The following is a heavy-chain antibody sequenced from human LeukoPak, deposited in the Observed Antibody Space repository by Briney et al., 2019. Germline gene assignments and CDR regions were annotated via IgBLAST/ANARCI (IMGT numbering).Heavy chain of an antibody. CDR2: ISGSGGNT. Sequence: RTGGSLRLSCAASGFTFSTYAMSWVRQAPGKGLEWVSAISGSGGNTYYADSVKGRFTISRDNSKNTLYLQMNSLRAEDTAVYYCAKKDNSGYYYWDWGQGTLVTVSS. J-gene: IGHJ4*02. D-gene: IGHD3-22*01. CDR3: AKKDNSGYYYWD. CDR1: GFTFSTYA. V-gene: IGHV3-23*01.